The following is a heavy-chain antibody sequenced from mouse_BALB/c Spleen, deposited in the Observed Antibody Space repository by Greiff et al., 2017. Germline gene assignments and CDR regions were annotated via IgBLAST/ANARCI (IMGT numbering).Heavy chain of an antibody. V-gene: IGHV1S81*02. D-gene: IGHD2-2*01. J-gene: IGHJ3*01. CDR1: GYTFTSYY. Sequence: VQLQQSGAELVKPGASVKLSCKASGYTFTSYYMYWVKQRPGQGLEWIGEINPSNGGTNFNEKFKSKATLTVDKSSSTAYMQLSSLTSEDSAVYYCTRSGYDETYWGQGTLVTVSA. CDR3: TRSGYDETY. CDR2: INPSNGGT.